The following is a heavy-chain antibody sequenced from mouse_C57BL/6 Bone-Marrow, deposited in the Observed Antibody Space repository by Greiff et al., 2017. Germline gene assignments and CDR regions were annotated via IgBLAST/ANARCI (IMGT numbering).Heavy chain of an antibody. V-gene: IGHV14-4*01. CDR1: GFNIKDDY. J-gene: IGHJ2*01. CDR3: TTDYFDY. Sequence: EVQLQQSGAELVRPGASVKLSCTASGFNIKDDYMHWVKQRPEQGLEWIGWIDPENGDTEYASKFQGKANITADTSSNTAYLQLSSLTSEDTAVYYCTTDYFDYWGQGTTLTVSS. CDR2: IDPENGDT.